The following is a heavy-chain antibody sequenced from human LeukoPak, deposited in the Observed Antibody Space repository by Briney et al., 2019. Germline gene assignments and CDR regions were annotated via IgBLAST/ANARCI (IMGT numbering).Heavy chain of an antibody. CDR1: GFSFSDYG. J-gene: IGHJ4*02. Sequence: GGSLRLSCAASGFSFSDYGMSWVRQAPGKGLEWVSAISGSGSSTYYADSVKGRFTISRDNSKNTLYLQMNSLRAEDTAVYYCAKQWLTSIFDYWGQGTLVTVSS. CDR2: ISGSGSST. CDR3: AKQWLTSIFDY. D-gene: IGHD6-19*01. V-gene: IGHV3-23*01.